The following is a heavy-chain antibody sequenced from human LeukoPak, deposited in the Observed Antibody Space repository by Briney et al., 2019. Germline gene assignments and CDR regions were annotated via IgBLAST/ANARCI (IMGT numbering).Heavy chain of an antibody. CDR3: AKRPYDSSGYYDLNPDY. J-gene: IGHJ4*02. CDR2: ISGSGGST. D-gene: IGHD3-22*01. Sequence: GGSLRLSCAASGFTFSSYAMSWVRQAPGKGLEWVSAISGSGGSTYYADSVKGRFTISRDNSKNTLYLQMNSLRAEDTAVYYCAKRPYDSSGYYDLNPDYWGQGTLVTVSS. V-gene: IGHV3-23*01. CDR1: GFTFSSYA.